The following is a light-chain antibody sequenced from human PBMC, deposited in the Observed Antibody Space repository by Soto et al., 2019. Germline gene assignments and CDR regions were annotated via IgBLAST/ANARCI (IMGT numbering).Light chain of an antibody. Sequence: DIVMTQTPISLSVTPGQPTSISCKSSQSLLHSDGKTYLSWYLQKPGQPPQLLISEVSNRVSGVPDRFSGSGSGTDFTLKISRVEADDVGAYYCMQSLELPRTFGQGTKVEIK. CDR1: QSLLHSDGKTY. CDR3: MQSLELPRT. J-gene: IGKJ1*01. V-gene: IGKV2D-29*01. CDR2: EVS.